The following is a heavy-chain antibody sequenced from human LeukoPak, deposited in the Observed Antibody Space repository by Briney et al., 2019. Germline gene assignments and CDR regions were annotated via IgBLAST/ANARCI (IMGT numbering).Heavy chain of an antibody. CDR3: ARDQGGYYDSNAFDI. CDR1: GYTFTSYY. V-gene: IGHV1-46*01. J-gene: IGHJ3*02. CDR2: INPSGGST. D-gene: IGHD3-22*01. Sequence: ASVKVSCKASGYTFTSYYMHWVRQAPGQGLEWTGIINPSGGSTSYAQKFQGRVTMTRDTSTSTVYMELSGLRSEDTAVYYCARDQGGYYDSNAFDIWGQGTMVTVSS.